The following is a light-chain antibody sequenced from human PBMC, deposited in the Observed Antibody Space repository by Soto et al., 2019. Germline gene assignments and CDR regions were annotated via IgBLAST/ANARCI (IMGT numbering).Light chain of an antibody. CDR1: SSDVGGYNY. J-gene: IGLJ1*01. CDR2: DVS. CDR3: CSNATSNTRQIV. V-gene: IGLV2-14*01. Sequence: QSALTQPASVSGSPGQSITISCTGTSSDVGGYNYVSWYQQHPGKAPKFMIYDVSNRPSGVSNRFSGSKSGNTASLTISGLQAEDEADYYCCSNATSNTRQIVFGTRTKVTVL.